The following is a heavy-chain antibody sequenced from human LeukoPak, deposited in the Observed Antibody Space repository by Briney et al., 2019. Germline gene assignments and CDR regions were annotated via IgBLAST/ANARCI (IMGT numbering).Heavy chain of an antibody. J-gene: IGHJ4*02. V-gene: IGHV3-9*01. Sequence: GRSPRLSCAASGFTFDDYAMHWVRQAPGKGLEWVSGISWNSGSIGHADSVKGRFTISRDNAKNSLYLQMNSLRAEDTALYYCAKDRLGSGWYYFDYWGQGTLVTVSS. CDR3: AKDRLGSGWYYFDY. CDR1: GFTFDDYA. D-gene: IGHD6-19*01. CDR2: ISWNSGSI.